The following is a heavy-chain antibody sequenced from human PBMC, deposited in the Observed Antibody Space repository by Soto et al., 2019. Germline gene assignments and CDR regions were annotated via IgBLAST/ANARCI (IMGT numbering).Heavy chain of an antibody. CDR3: ARELPPDL. D-gene: IGHD2-15*01. V-gene: IGHV3-53*01. Sequence: EVQVVESGGGLIHPGGSLRLSCAASGFTVSSKYMTWVRQAPGKGLEWVSILWSAGLTYYADSVKGRFTISRDNSKNTVYLQMNSLRVDESAVYYCARELPPDLWGQGTLVTVSS. CDR1: GFTVSSKY. J-gene: IGHJ5*02. CDR2: LWSAGLT.